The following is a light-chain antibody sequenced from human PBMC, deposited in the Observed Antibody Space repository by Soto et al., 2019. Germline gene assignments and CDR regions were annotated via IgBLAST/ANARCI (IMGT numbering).Light chain of an antibody. Sequence: QSALTQPASVSGSPGQSITISCTGTSSDVGGYNYVSWYQQHPGKAPKLMIYDVSNRPSGVSKCFSGSKSGNTASLTISGLQAEDEADYYCSSYTSSSTYVVFGGGTKLTVL. CDR2: DVS. J-gene: IGLJ2*01. V-gene: IGLV2-14*01. CDR3: SSYTSSSTYVV. CDR1: SSDVGGYNY.